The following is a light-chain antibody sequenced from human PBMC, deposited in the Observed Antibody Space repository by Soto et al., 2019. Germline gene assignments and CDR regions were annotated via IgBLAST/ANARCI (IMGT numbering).Light chain of an antibody. CDR3: QQYNTWPLT. CDR2: GAA. Sequence: ETVMTQSPATLSVSPGEGATLSCRATENINQNSAWYQQKPGQAPRLLIHGAAYRATGIPDRFSGRGSGTEFTLAISRLQSEDFAVYYCQQYNTWPLTFGGGTKVEIK. J-gene: IGKJ4*01. CDR1: ENINQN. V-gene: IGKV3-15*01.